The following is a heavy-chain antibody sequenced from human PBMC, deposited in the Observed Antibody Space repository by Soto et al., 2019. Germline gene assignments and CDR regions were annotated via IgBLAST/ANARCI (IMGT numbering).Heavy chain of an antibody. CDR2: ISYDGSNK. D-gene: IGHD6-13*01. CDR3: AKFTGSSWYAPFGA. V-gene: IGHV3-30*18. J-gene: IGHJ5*02. CDR1: GFTFSSYG. Sequence: GGSLRLSCVASGFTFSSYGMHWVRQAPGKGLEWVAVISYDGSNKYYADSVKGRFTISRDNSKNTLYLQMNSLRAEDTAVYYCAKFTGSSWYAPFGAWGQGTLVTVS.